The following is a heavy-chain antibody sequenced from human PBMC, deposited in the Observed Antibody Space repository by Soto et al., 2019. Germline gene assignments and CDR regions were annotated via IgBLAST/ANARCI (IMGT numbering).Heavy chain of an antibody. V-gene: IGHV4-4*07. CDR1: GGSISSYY. D-gene: IGHD6-6*01. CDR2: IYTSGST. Sequence: PSETLSLTCTVSGGSISSYYWSWIRQPAGKGLEWIGRIYTSGSTNYNPSLKSRVTMSVDTSKNQFSLKLSSVTAADTAVYYCARVRIAARTGAYGMDVWGRGTTVTVSS. CDR3: ARVRIAARTGAYGMDV. J-gene: IGHJ6*02.